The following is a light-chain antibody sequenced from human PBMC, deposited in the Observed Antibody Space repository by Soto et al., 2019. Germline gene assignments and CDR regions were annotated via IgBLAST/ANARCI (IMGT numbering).Light chain of an antibody. CDR3: SSYISSSTLYV. CDR1: SSDVGGYNY. J-gene: IGLJ1*01. Sequence: QSVLTQPASVSGSPGQSITISCTGTSSDVGGYNYVSWYQQHPDKAPKLMIYEVSNRPSGVSNRFSGSKSGNTASLTISGLQAEDEADYYCSSYISSSTLYVFGTGTKVTVL. CDR2: EVS. V-gene: IGLV2-14*01.